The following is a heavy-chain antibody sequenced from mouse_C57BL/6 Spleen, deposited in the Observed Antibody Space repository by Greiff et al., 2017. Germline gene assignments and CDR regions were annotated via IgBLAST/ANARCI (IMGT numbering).Heavy chain of an antibody. Sequence: QVQLQQSGAELLKPGASVKISCKASGYTFPGSWITWVKQRPGQGLEWIGDIYPGSGSTNYNEKFKSKATLTVDTSSSTAYMQLSSLTSEDSAGYYCARFTPSRDFDYWGQGTTLTVSS. CDR1: GYTFPGSW. CDR3: ARFTPSRDFDY. J-gene: IGHJ2*01. D-gene: IGHD2-12*01. V-gene: IGHV1-55*01. CDR2: IYPGSGST.